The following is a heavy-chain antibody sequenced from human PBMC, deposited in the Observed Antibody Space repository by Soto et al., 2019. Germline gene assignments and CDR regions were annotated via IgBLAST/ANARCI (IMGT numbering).Heavy chain of an antibody. J-gene: IGHJ4*02. D-gene: IGHD3-9*01. Sequence: QVQLVQSGAEVKTPGSSVKVSCKAAGGTFSSYAIRWVRQSPEQGLEWMGGIIPIFGTANYAQKFQGRVTINADESTSTAYMELLSLRSEDTSVYYCARAYDLFDYWGQGPLVTVSS. CDR1: GGTFSSYA. CDR3: ARAYDLFDY. V-gene: IGHV1-69*12. CDR2: IIPIFGTA.